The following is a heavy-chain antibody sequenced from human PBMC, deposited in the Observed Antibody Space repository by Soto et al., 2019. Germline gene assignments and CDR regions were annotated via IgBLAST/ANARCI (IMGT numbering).Heavy chain of an antibody. CDR3: ARYLLYDSSGIDY. CDR2: ISYDGSNK. V-gene: IGHV3-30*01. Sequence: GGSLRLSCAASGFTFSSYAMHWVRQAPGKGLEWVAVISYDGSNKYYADSVKSRFTISRVNSKNTLYLQMNSLRSFYTFVYYCARYLLYDSSGIDYWGQGTLVTVSS. D-gene: IGHD3-22*01. CDR1: GFTFSSYA. J-gene: IGHJ4*02.